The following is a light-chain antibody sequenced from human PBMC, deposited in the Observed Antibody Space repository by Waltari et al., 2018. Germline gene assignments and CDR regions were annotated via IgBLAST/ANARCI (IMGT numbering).Light chain of an antibody. J-gene: IGLJ2*01. CDR3: QSYDSSLSGYVV. Sequence: QSVLTQPPSVSGAPGQRVPICCTGSSSNIGAGYDVPWYQQLPGTAPKLLIYGNSNRPSGVPDRFSGSKSGTSASLAITGLQAEDEADYYCQSYDSSLSGYVVFGGGTKLTVL. CDR2: GNS. V-gene: IGLV1-40*01. CDR1: SSNIGAGYD.